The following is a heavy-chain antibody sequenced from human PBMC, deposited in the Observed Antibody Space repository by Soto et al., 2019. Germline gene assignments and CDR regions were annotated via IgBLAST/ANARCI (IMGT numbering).Heavy chain of an antibody. V-gene: IGHV3-33*01. J-gene: IGHJ4*02. D-gene: IGHD4-17*01. CDR2: IWYDGSNK. Sequence: QVQLVESGGGVVQPGRSRRLSCAASGFTFSTYGMHWVRQAPGKGLEWVAAIWYDGSNKYYADSVKGRFTISRENSKNTVYLHMNSLRDEDTAVYYCARMASVVTVTPDFWGQGTVVTVSS. CDR1: GFTFSTYG. CDR3: ARMASVVTVTPDF.